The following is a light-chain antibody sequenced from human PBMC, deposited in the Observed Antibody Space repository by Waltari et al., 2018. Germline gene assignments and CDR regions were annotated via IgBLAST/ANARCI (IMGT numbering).Light chain of an antibody. Sequence: DIVMTQSPDSLAVSLGERATINCKSSQSVLYSPQNKNYLAWYQQKPGQPPKLLIYWAFTRESGVPDRFSGSGSGTDFKLTIDSLQAEDVAVYYCQQYYTSPYTFGQGTKLEIK. CDR3: QQYYTSPYT. CDR2: WAF. CDR1: QSVLYSPQNKNY. J-gene: IGKJ2*01. V-gene: IGKV4-1*01.